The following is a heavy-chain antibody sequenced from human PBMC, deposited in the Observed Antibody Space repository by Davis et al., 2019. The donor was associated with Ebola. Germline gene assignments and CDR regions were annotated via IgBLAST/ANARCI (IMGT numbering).Heavy chain of an antibody. CDR1: GYSFASYW. V-gene: IGHV5-51*01. Sequence: GESLKISCKGSGYSFASYWIGWVRQMPGKGLEWMGIIYPDDSDTRYSPSFQGQVTISADKSIRTAYLQWSSLKASDTAMYYCARQNFGYWGAFDFWGQGTMVTVSS. J-gene: IGHJ3*01. D-gene: IGHD5-18*01. CDR3: ARQNFGYWGAFDF. CDR2: IYPDDSDT.